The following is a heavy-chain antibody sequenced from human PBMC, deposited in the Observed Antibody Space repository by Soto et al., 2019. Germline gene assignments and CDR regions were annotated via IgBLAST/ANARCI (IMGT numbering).Heavy chain of an antibody. V-gene: IGHV4-28*01. D-gene: IGHD1-26*01. Sequence: ETLCLTSAGSVDSISRGNISTWCHQPPGKGLEWIGYIYYSGTTYYNPSLKSRVTMSVDTSKNQFSLKLTSVTAVDTAVYYCARREIQGPIDYWGQGTLVTVSS. CDR1: VDSISRGNI. J-gene: IGHJ4*02. CDR3: ARREIQGPIDY. CDR2: IYYSGTT.